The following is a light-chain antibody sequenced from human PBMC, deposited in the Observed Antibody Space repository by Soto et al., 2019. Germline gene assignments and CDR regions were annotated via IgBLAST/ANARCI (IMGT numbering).Light chain of an antibody. CDR1: SSDVGAYNY. CDR3: SSYTTSSTLA. V-gene: IGLV2-14*01. J-gene: IGLJ2*01. Sequence: QSALTQPASVSGSPGQSITISCTGSSSDVGAYNYVSWYQQHPGKAPKVMIYEVSNRPSGISNRFSGSKSDNTASLTISGLQPEDEADYYCSSYTTSSTLAFGGGTKLTVL. CDR2: EVS.